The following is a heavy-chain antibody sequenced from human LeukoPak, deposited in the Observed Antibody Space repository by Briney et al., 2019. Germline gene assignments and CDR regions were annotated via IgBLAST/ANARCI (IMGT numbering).Heavy chain of an antibody. J-gene: IGHJ4*02. D-gene: IGHD4-17*01. CDR3: ARAGTTVTTTDY. CDR1: GYTFTGYY. Sequence: GASVKVSCKASGYTFTGYYMHWVRQAPGQGLEWMGRINPDSGGTNYAQKFQGRVTMTRDTSISTAYMELSRLRSDDTAVYYCARAGTTVTTTDYWGQGTLVTVSS. CDR2: INPDSGGT. V-gene: IGHV1-2*06.